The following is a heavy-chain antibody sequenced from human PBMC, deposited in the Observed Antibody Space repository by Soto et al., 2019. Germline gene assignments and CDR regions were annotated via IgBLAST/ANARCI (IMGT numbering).Heavy chain of an antibody. J-gene: IGHJ6*02. CDR1: GGTFSSYA. Sequence: GASVKVSCKASGGTFSSYAISWVRQAPGQGLEWMGGIIPIFGTANYAQKFQGRVTITADESTSTAYMELSSLRSEDTAVYYCTTACGTTCYWSYYGMDVWGQGTTVTVSS. CDR2: IIPIFGTA. V-gene: IGHV1-69*13. D-gene: IGHD2-2*01. CDR3: TTACGTTCYWSYYGMDV.